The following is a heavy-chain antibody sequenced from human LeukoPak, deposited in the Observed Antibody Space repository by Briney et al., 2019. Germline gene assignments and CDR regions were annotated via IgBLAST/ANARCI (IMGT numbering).Heavy chain of an antibody. J-gene: IGHJ4*02. Sequence: VASVRVSCKTSGYTFSNFGINWVRQAPGQGLEWMGWISGNNDNPNYGQKFQGRFTVTTDSSTSTAYMELRNLRFDDTAVYYCARDGTSTDDYWGQETLVTASS. CDR3: ARDGTSTDDY. D-gene: IGHD2-2*01. V-gene: IGHV1-18*01. CDR2: ISGNNDNP. CDR1: GYTFSNFG.